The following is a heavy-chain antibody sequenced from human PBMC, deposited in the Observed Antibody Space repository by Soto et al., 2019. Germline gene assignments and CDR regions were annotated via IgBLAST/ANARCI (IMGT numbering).Heavy chain of an antibody. CDR1: GGTFSSYA. Sequence: QVQLVQSGAEVKKPGSSVKVSCKASGGTFSSYAISWVRQAPGQGLEWMGGIIPIFGTANYAQKFQGRVTITADESTSTAYMELSSLRSEDTAVYYCVREPAARPRRPYYFDYWGQGTLVTVSS. CDR3: VREPAARPRRPYYFDY. CDR2: IIPIFGTA. V-gene: IGHV1-69*01. J-gene: IGHJ4*02. D-gene: IGHD6-6*01.